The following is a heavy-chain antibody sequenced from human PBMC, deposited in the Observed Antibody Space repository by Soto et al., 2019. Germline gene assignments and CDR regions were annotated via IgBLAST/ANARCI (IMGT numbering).Heavy chain of an antibody. Sequence: PLVSLRLSCAASGFTVSSNYMSWVRQAPGKGLEWVSVIYSGGSTYYADSVRGRFTISRDNSKNTLYLQMKSLRAEDTAVYYCASTKITYYYDSSDQRFQHWGQGTLVTVYS. CDR1: GFTVSSNY. CDR3: ASTKITYYYDSSDQRFQH. D-gene: IGHD3-22*01. V-gene: IGHV3-53*01. J-gene: IGHJ1*01. CDR2: IYSGGST.